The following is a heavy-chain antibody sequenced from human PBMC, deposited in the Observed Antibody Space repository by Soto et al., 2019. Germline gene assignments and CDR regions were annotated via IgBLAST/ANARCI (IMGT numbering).Heavy chain of an antibody. J-gene: IGHJ6*02. CDR3: AKDLEGYCSGGSCFYGMDV. V-gene: IGHV3-30*18. CDR1: GFTFSSYG. Sequence: PGGSLRLSCAASGFTFSSYGMHWVRQAPGKGLEWVAVISYDGSNKYYADSVKGRFTISRDNSKNTLYLQMNSLRAEDTAVYYCAKDLEGYCSGGSCFYGMDVWGQGTTVTVSS. CDR2: ISYDGSNK. D-gene: IGHD2-15*01.